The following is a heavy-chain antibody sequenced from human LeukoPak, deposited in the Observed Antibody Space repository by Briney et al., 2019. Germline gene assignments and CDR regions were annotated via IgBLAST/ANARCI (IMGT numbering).Heavy chain of an antibody. J-gene: IGHJ4*02. Sequence: SGTLSLTCTVSGDSISSYYWSWVRQPPGKGLEWIGYIYHSGSTNYNPSLKSRGTISADTSEDQFSLKLASVTAADTAVYYCATGYSSTWYYFDYWGQGTLVTVSS. CDR3: ATGYSSTWYYFDY. CDR2: IYHSGST. V-gene: IGHV4-59*01. CDR1: GDSISSYY. D-gene: IGHD6-13*01.